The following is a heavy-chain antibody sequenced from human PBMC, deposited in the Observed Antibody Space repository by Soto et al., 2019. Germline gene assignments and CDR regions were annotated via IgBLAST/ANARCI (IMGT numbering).Heavy chain of an antibody. J-gene: IGHJ5*02. CDR1: GFTFSSYA. V-gene: IGHV3-23*01. D-gene: IGHD6-6*01. Sequence: GGSLRLSCAASGFTFSSYAMSWVRQAPGKGLEWVSAISGSGGSTYYADSVKGRFTISRDNSKNTLYLQMNSLRAEDTAVYYCAKDIGGLYSSYPINWFDPWGQGTLVTVSS. CDR2: ISGSGGST. CDR3: AKDIGGLYSSYPINWFDP.